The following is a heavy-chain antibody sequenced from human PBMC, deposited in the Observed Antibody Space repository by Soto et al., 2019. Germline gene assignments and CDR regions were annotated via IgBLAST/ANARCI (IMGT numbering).Heavy chain of an antibody. CDR1: GYTFTSYA. CDR2: INAGNGNT. CDR3: ASERITMVRAPLHYYYGMDV. D-gene: IGHD3-10*01. J-gene: IGHJ6*02. V-gene: IGHV1-3*01. Sequence: ASVKVSCKASGYTFTSYAMHWVRQAPGQRLEWMGWINAGNGNTKYSQKFQGRVTITRDTSTSTAYTELSSLRSEDTAVYYCASERITMVRAPLHYYYGMDVWGQGTTVTVSS.